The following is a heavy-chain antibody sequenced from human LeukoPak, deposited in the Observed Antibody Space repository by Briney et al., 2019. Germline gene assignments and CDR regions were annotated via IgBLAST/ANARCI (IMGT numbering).Heavy chain of an antibody. Sequence: SVKVSCKASGFTFTSSAMQWVRQARGQRLEWIGWIVVGSGNTNYAQKFQERVTITRDMSTSTAYMELSSLRSEDTAVYYCARGGYYDILTGYSPFDYWGQGTLVTVSS. CDR1: GFTFTSSA. D-gene: IGHD3-9*01. CDR2: IVVGSGNT. J-gene: IGHJ4*02. V-gene: IGHV1-58*02. CDR3: ARGGYYDILTGYSPFDY.